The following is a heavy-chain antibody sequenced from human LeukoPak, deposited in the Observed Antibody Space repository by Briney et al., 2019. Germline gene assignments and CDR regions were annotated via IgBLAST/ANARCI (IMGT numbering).Heavy chain of an antibody. CDR3: ARGTELDY. CDR1: GFTFSSYA. V-gene: IGHV3-64*01. CDR2: ISSIGGST. D-gene: IGHD1-1*01. Sequence: GGSLRLSCAASGFTFSSYAMHWVRHAPGKGLEYVSAISSIGGSTYYANSVKGRFTISRDNSKNTLYLQMGSLRAEDMAVYYCARGTELDYWGQGTLVTVSS. J-gene: IGHJ4*02.